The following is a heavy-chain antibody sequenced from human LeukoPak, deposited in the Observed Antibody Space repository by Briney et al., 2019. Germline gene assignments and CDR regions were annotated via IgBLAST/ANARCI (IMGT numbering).Heavy chain of an antibody. CDR3: ARHDLAARDAFDI. CDR2: INHSGST. CDR1: GGSISSRSYY. V-gene: IGHV4-39*01. Sequence: SETLSLTCSVSGGSISSRSYYWSWIRQPPGKGLEWIGEINHSGSTNYNPSLKSRVTISVDTSKNQFSLKLSSVTAADTAVYYCARHDLAARDAFDIWGQGTMVTVSS. D-gene: IGHD6-13*01. J-gene: IGHJ3*02.